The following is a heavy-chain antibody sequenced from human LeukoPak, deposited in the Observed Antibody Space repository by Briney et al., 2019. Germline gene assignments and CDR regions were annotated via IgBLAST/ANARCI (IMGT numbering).Heavy chain of an antibody. Sequence: GGSLRLSCAASGLTFSSYAMHWVRQAPGKGLEWVAVISYDGSNKYYADSVKGRFTISRDNSKNTLYLQMNSLRAEDTAVYYCARDITGTTGAFDIWGQGTMVTVSS. CDR1: GLTFSSYA. J-gene: IGHJ3*02. CDR3: ARDITGTTGAFDI. CDR2: ISYDGSNK. V-gene: IGHV3-30-3*01. D-gene: IGHD1-7*01.